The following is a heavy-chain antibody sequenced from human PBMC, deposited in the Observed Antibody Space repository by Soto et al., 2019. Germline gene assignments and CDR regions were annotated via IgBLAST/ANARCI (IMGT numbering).Heavy chain of an antibody. CDR2: IIPILGIA. J-gene: IGHJ4*02. V-gene: IGHV1-69*08. CDR1: GGTFSSYT. Sequence: QVQLVQSGAEVKKPGSSVKVSCKASGGTFSSYTISWVRQAPGQGLEWMGRIIPILGIANYAQKFQGRVTITADKSTSTAYMELSSLRSEDTAVYYCAIDLDRTHHYYESLSEGDYWGQGTLVTVSS. D-gene: IGHD3-22*01. CDR3: AIDLDRTHHYYESLSEGDY.